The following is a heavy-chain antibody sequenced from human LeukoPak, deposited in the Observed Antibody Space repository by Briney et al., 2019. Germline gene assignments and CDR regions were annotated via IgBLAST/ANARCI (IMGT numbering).Heavy chain of an antibody. CDR3: ARDSSSYGYYYMDV. D-gene: IGHD6-6*01. CDR2: IEEDGSEK. Sequence: AGGSLRLSCAASGFTFSSYWMSWVRQAPGKGLEWVANIEEDGSEKYYVDSVKGRFTISRDNAKNSLYLQMNSLRAEDTAVYYCARDSSSYGYYYMDVWGKGTTVTVSS. CDR1: GFTFSSYW. V-gene: IGHV3-7*01. J-gene: IGHJ6*03.